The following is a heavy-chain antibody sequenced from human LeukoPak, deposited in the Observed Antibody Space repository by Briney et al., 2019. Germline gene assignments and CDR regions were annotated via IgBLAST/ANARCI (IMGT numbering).Heavy chain of an antibody. Sequence: PGGSLRLSCAASGFTVINNYMSWVRQAPGKGLEWVSVIYSGGVTYYADSVKGRFTISRDNTKNTLYLQMNSLRVEDTAVYYCARGNSRDAFDIWGQGTMVTVSS. CDR1: GFTVINNY. V-gene: IGHV3-53*01. J-gene: IGHJ3*02. D-gene: IGHD6-13*01. CDR3: ARGNSRDAFDI. CDR2: IYSGGVT.